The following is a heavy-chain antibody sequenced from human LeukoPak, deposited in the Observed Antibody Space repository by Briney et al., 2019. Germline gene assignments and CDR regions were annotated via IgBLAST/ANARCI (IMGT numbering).Heavy chain of an antibody. J-gene: IGHJ1*01. D-gene: IGHD3-22*01. CDR1: GGSFSGYY. CDR2: INHSGST. V-gene: IGHV4-34*01. CDR3: ARAPGTYYYDSSGSKYFQH. Sequence: SETLSLTCAVYGGSFSGYYWSWIRQPPGKGLEWIGEINHSGSTNYNPSLKSRVTISVDTSKNQFSLKLSSVTTADTAVYYCARAPGTYYYDSSGSKYFQHWGQGTLVTVSS.